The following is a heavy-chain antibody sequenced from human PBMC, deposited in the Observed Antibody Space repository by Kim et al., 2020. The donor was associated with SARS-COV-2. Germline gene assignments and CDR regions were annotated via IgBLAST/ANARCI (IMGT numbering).Heavy chain of an antibody. D-gene: IGHD3-10*01. CDR2: INPNSGGT. Sequence: ASVKVSCKASGYTFTGYYVHWVRQAPGQGLEWTGRINPNSGGTNYAQKFQGRVTMTRDTSISTAYMELSRLRSDDTAVYYCASGTRMVRGVNLDYWGQGTLVTVSS. J-gene: IGHJ4*02. V-gene: IGHV1-2*06. CDR3: ASGTRMVRGVNLDY. CDR1: GYTFTGYY.